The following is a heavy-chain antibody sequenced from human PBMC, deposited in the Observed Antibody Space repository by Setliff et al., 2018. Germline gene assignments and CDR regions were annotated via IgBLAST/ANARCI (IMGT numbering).Heavy chain of an antibody. CDR2: IYPDDSDT. CDR1: GYNFLDYW. CDR3: ARRRRFDSGGPRSPWYFDL. V-gene: IGHV5-51*01. Sequence: PGESLTISCKASGYNFLDYWIGWVRQMPGKGLEWMGIIYPDDSDTRYSPSVQGPFTISADKSISTAYLQWSSLKASDTAFYYCARRRRFDSGGPRSPWYFDLWGRGTLVTVPQ. J-gene: IGHJ2*01. D-gene: IGHD3-22*01.